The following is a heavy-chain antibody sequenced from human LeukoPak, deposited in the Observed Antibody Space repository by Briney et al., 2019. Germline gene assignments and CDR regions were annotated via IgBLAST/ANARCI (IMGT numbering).Heavy chain of an antibody. D-gene: IGHD5-24*01. CDR1: GFIYSNYV. CDR2: ISGSGGST. J-gene: IGHJ4*02. V-gene: IGHV3-23*01. Sequence: PGGSLRLSCGASGFIYSNYVMSWVRQAPGKGLEWVSGISGSGGSTYYADSVKGRFTISRDNSKNTLYLQMNSLRVEDTAVYYFARTRWLQFYFDYWGQGTLVTVSS. CDR3: ARTRWLQFYFDY.